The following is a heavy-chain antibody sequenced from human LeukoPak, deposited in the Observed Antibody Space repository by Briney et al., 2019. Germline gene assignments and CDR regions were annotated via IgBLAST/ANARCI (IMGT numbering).Heavy chain of an antibody. CDR1: GFTFSTYN. Sequence: GGSLRLSCAASGFTFSTYNMNWVRQAPGKGLEWVSSISSTSSYIYYADSVKGRFTISRDNAKNSLYLQMNSLTAEDTAVYYWARESQGWFDPWGQGTLVTVSS. J-gene: IGHJ5*02. CDR2: ISSTSSYI. V-gene: IGHV3-21*01. CDR3: ARESQGWFDP.